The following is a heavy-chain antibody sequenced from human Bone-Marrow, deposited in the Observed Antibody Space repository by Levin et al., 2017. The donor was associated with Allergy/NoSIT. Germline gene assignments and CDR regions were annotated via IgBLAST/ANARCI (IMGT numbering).Heavy chain of an antibody. CDR1: GYTFTSYY. J-gene: IGHJ2*01. CDR3: AKVGSSWYSNWYFDL. V-gene: IGHV1-46*01. D-gene: IGHD6-13*01. CDR2: INPRGGST. Sequence: GASVKVSCKASGYTFTSYYIHWVRQAPGQGLEWMGIINPRGGSTNYAQRFQGRVTMTRDTSTSTLYMELSSLRSEDTAVYYCAKVGSSWYSNWYFDLWGRGTLVTVSS.